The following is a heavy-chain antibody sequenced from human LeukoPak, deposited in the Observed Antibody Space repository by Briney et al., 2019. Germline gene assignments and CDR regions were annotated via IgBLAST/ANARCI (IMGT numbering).Heavy chain of an antibody. D-gene: IGHD2-15*01. CDR3: ARSPIDCSGDSCYVGYFDY. CDR1: GYTFTGYY. CDR2: INPNSGGT. J-gene: IGHJ4*02. Sequence: ASVTVSCKASGYTFTGYYMHWVRQAPGQGLEWMGWINPNSGGTNYAQKFQGRVTMTRDTSISTAYMELSRLRSDDTAVYYCARSPIDCSGDSCYVGYFDYWGQGTLVTVSS. V-gene: IGHV1-2*02.